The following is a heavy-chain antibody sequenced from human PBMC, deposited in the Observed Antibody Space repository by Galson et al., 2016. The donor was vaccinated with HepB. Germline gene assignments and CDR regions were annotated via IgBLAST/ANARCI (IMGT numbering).Heavy chain of an antibody. D-gene: IGHD1-26*01. V-gene: IGHV4-39*07. CDR3: ARGLAAAWESLAY. Sequence: LSLTCPVSGGSISSSTYYWGWIRQPPGKGLEWLGSIYYIGTTYDNPSLKSRVTISVDMSKSQFSLRLTSVTAADTAVYYCARGLAAAWESLAYWGQGTLVIVSP. CDR1: GGSISSSTYY. J-gene: IGHJ4*02. CDR2: IYYIGTT.